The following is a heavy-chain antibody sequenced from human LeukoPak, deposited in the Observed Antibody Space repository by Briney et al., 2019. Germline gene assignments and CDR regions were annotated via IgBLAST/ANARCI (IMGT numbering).Heavy chain of an antibody. D-gene: IGHD1/OR15-1a*01. Sequence: QAGGSLRLSCAASGFTFRNHAMYWVRQAPGRGLEWAAVVSFDGNTTFYSDSVKGRFAISRDNSKNTLYLEMNSLRPEDTAVYYCARFRAATTRFDYWGQGTLVTVSS. V-gene: IGHV3-30*09. CDR3: ARFRAATTRFDY. J-gene: IGHJ4*02. CDR1: GFTFRNHA. CDR2: VSFDGNTT.